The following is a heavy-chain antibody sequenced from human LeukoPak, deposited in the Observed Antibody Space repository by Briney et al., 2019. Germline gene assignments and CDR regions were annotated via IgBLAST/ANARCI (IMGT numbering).Heavy chain of an antibody. CDR2: IKSKTDGGTT. CDR1: GFTFSNAW. D-gene: IGHD2-2*01. CDR3: TTDPYCSITSCADT. Sequence: GGSLRLSCAASGFTFSNAWMSWVRQAPGKGLEWVGRIKSKTDGGTTDYAAPVKGRFTISRDDSKNTLYLQMNSLKTEDTAVYYCTTDPYCSITSCADTWGQGTLVTVSS. V-gene: IGHV3-15*01. J-gene: IGHJ5*02.